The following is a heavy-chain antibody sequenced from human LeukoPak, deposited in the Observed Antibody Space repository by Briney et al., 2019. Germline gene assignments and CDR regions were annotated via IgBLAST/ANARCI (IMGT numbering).Heavy chain of an antibody. CDR3: AKDQDRITMIAVTD. D-gene: IGHD3-22*01. CDR2: VRSDGSNK. Sequence: GGSLRLSCAASGFTFNNYGMHWVRQAPGKGLEWVALVRSDGSNKYYAESAKGRFTISRDNSKNTLYLQMFSLRAEDTAVFYCAKDQDRITMIAVTDWGQGTLVTVSS. V-gene: IGHV3-30*02. J-gene: IGHJ4*02. CDR1: GFTFNNYG.